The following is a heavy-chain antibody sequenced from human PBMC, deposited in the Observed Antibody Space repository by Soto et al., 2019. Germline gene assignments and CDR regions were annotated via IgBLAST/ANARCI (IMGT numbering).Heavy chain of an antibody. J-gene: IGHJ6*02. Sequence: GASVKVSCKASGYTFTSYGISWVRQAPGQGLEWMGWISAYNGNTNYAQKLQGRVTMTTDTSTSTAYMELRSLRSDDTAVYYCARDTESGSGYLSGVYYYGIDVWGQGTTVTVSS. CDR1: GYTFTSYG. CDR2: ISAYNGNT. D-gene: IGHD3-3*01. CDR3: ARDTESGSGYLSGVYYYGIDV. V-gene: IGHV1-18*01.